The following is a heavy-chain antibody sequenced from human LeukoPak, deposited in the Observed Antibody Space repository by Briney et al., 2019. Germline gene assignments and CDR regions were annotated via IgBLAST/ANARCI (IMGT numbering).Heavy chain of an antibody. J-gene: IGHJ5*02. CDR3: ARGRVLYRLASNWFDP. V-gene: IGHV4-34*01. Sequence: SETPSLTCAVYGGSFSGYYWSWIRQPPGKGLEWIGEINHSGSTNYNPSLKSRVTISVDTSKNQFSLKLSSVTAADTAVYYCARGRVLYRLASNWFDPWGQGTLVTVSS. CDR2: INHSGST. D-gene: IGHD2/OR15-2a*01. CDR1: GGSFSGYY.